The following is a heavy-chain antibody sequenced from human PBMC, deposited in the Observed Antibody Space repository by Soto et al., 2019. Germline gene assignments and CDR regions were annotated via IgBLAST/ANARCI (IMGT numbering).Heavy chain of an antibody. Sequence: QPGGSLRLSCAASGFTFSSYAMSWVRQAPGKGLEWVSAISGSGGSTYYADSVKGRFTISRDNSKNTLYLQMNSLRAEDTAVYYCAKCGRIAARLDYYNYHKDVRGKGTTVPGSS. D-gene: IGHD6-6*01. V-gene: IGHV3-23*01. J-gene: IGHJ6*03. CDR3: AKCGRIAARLDYYNYHKDV. CDR2: ISGSGGST. CDR1: GFTFSSYA.